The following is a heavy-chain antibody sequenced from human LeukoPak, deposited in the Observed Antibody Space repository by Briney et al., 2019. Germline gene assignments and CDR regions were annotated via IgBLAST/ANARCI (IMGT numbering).Heavy chain of an antibody. CDR3: TRGAGWLTDY. CDR2: FHNSGTS. J-gene: IGHJ4*02. D-gene: IGHD5-12*01. CDR1: GGSISSGDYY. Sequence: SETLSLTCTVSGGSISSGDYYWSWIRQPPGKGLEWIGYFHNSGTSTYNPSLKSRVTISADTSKNQFSLKLNSLTTADTAVYYCTRGAGWLTDYWGQGILVTVSS. V-gene: IGHV4-61*08.